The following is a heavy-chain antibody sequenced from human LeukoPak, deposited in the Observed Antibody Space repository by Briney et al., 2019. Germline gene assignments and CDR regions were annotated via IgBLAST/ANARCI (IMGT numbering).Heavy chain of an antibody. CDR1: GGSFSSGYYS. Sequence: PSETLSLTCSVSGGSFSSGYYSWTWIRQHPGKGLEWIGYIYYTGSPYYNPSLQSRVTISVDTSKNQFSLKLSSVTAADTAVYYCARHRPGFPFDPWGQGTLVTVSS. CDR2: IYYTGSP. J-gene: IGHJ5*02. CDR3: ARHRPGFPFDP. D-gene: IGHD3-10*01. V-gene: IGHV4-30-4*08.